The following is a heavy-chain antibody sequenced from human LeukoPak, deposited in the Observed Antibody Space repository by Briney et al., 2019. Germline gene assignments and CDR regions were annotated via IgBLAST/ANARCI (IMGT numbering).Heavy chain of an antibody. CDR2: MNPSGST. D-gene: IGHD3-22*01. J-gene: IGHJ6*03. CDR3: ARGRQDVTMIVVVMTAVSYYLDV. Sequence: PSETLSLTCAAYGGSFSGYYWTWLRQTPEKGLEWVGEMNPSGSTNYNPSLKSRVTISVDTSKNQFSLELSSVTAADTAVYYCARGRQDVTMIVVVMTAVSYYLDVWGKGTTVTVS. V-gene: IGHV4-34*01. CDR1: GGSFSGYY.